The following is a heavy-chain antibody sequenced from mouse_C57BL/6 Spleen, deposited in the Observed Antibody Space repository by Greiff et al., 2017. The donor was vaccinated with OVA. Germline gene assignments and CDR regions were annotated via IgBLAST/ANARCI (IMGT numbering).Heavy chain of an antibody. J-gene: IGHJ3*01. V-gene: IGHV2-2*01. D-gene: IGHD1-1*01. CDR1: GFSLTSSG. CDR3: ASSYGSSPAWFAY. CDR2: IWSGGST. Sequence: VKLMESGPGLVQPSQSLSITCTVSGFSLTSSGVHWVRQSPGKGLEWLGVIWSGGSTDYNAAFISRLSISKDNSKSQVFFKMNSLQADDTAIYYCASSYGSSPAWFAYWGQGTLVTVSA.